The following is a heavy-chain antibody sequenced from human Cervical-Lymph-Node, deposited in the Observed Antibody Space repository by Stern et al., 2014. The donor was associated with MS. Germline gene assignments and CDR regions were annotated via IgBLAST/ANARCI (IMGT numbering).Heavy chain of an antibody. V-gene: IGHV3-33*01. CDR2: IWYDGSNK. Sequence: VHLVESGGGVVQPGRSLRLSCAASGFTFSSYGMHWVRQTPGTGLEWVAVIWYDGSNKYYADSVKGRVTISRDNSENTMYLQMNSLRAEDTAMYYCARGDSSSPLEYWGQGTLVTVSS. CDR1: GFTFSSYG. J-gene: IGHJ4*02. D-gene: IGHD6-6*01. CDR3: ARGDSSSPLEY.